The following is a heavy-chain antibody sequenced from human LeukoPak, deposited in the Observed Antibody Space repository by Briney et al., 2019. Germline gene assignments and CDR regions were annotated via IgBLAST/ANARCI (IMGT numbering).Heavy chain of an antibody. Sequence: SQTLSLTCAISGDSVSSNSATWNWIRQSPSRGLEWLGRTYYRSKWNNDYALSVKSRITINPDTSKNQFSLQLNSVTPEDTAIYYCARNYGDYVYWFDPWGQGTLVTVSS. J-gene: IGHJ5*02. CDR1: GDSVSSNSAT. D-gene: IGHD4-17*01. V-gene: IGHV6-1*01. CDR2: TYYRSKWNN. CDR3: ARNYGDYVYWFDP.